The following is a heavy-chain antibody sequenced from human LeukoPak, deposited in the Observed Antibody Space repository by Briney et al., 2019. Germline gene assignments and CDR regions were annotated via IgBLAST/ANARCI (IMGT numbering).Heavy chain of an antibody. V-gene: IGHV4-59*08. Sequence: SETLSLTCTVSGGSISSYYWSWIRQPPGKGLEWIGYIYYSGSANYNPSLKSRVTISVDTSKNQFSLKLSSVTAADTAVYYCARHSSGWFDFDYWGQGTLVTVTS. D-gene: IGHD6-19*01. CDR3: ARHSSGWFDFDY. CDR1: GGSISSYY. J-gene: IGHJ4*02. CDR2: IYYSGSA.